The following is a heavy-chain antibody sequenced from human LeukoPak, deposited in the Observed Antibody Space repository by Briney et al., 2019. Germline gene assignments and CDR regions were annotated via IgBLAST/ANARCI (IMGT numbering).Heavy chain of an antibody. CDR3: TTGSDFWSGYPDDY. V-gene: IGHV3-15*01. Sequence: PGGSLRLSCAASGFTFSNAWMSSVRQAPGKGLEWVGRIKSKTDGGTTDYAAPVKGRFTISRDDSKNTLYLQMNSLKTEDTAVYYCTTGSDFWSGYPDDYWGQGTLVTVSS. CDR2: IKSKTDGGTT. J-gene: IGHJ4*02. CDR1: GFTFSNAW. D-gene: IGHD3-3*01.